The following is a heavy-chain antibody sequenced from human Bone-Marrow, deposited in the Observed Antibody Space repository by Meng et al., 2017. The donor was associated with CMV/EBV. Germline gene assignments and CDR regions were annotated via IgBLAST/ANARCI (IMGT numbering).Heavy chain of an antibody. J-gene: IGHJ3*01. CDR1: GFSLSNARMG. D-gene: IGHD3-22*01. V-gene: IGHV2-26*01. Sequence: SGPTLVKPTETLTLTCTVSGFSLSNARMGVSWIRQPPGKALEWLAHIFSNDEKSYSTSLKSRLTIPKDTSKSQVVLTMTNMDPVDTATYYCARTTYYYDSREAFDLWDQGPMVTV. CDR3: ARTTYYYDSREAFDL. CDR2: IFSNDEK.